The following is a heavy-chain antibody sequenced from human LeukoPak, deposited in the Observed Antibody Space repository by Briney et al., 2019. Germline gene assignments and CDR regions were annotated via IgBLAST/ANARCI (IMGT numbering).Heavy chain of an antibody. CDR2: ISYDGSNK. CDR3: AKDLHYYYYDSSGSTKSGAFDI. V-gene: IGHV3-30*04. Sequence: GGSLRLSCAASGFTFSSYAMHWVRQAPGKGLEWVAVISYDGSNKYYADSVKGRFTISRGNSKNTLYLQMNSLRAEDTAVYYCAKDLHYYYYDSSGSTKSGAFDIWGQGTMVAVSS. D-gene: IGHD3-22*01. J-gene: IGHJ3*02. CDR1: GFTFSSYA.